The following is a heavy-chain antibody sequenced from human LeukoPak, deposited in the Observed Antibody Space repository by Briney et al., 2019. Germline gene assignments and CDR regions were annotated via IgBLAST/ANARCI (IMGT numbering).Heavy chain of an antibody. CDR2: IYYSGST. J-gene: IGHJ6*03. D-gene: IGHD3-16*01. CDR1: GGSISSRSYY. CDR3: ARGGYYYYMDV. V-gene: IGHV4-61*05. Sequence: KTSETLSLTCTVSGGSISSRSYYWGWIRQPPGKGLEWIGYIYYSGSTNYNPSLKSRVTISVDTSKNQFSLKLSSVTAADTAVYYCARGGYYYYMDVWGKGTTVTVSS.